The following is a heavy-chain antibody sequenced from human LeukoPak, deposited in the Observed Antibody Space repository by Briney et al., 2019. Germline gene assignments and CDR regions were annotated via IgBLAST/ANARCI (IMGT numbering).Heavy chain of an antibody. CDR2: IYTSGST. CDR3: ASYGVNQEASYFDY. D-gene: IGHD4-17*01. J-gene: IGHJ4*02. Sequence: SETLSLTCTVSGGSISSYYWSWIRQPAGKGLEWIGRIYTSGSTNYNPSLKSRVTMSVDTSKNQFSLKLSSVTAADTAVYYCASYGVNQEASYFDYWGQGTLVTVSS. CDR1: GGSISSYY. V-gene: IGHV4-4*07.